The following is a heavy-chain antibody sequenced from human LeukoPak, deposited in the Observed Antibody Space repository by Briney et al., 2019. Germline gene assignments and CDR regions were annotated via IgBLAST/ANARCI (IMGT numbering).Heavy chain of an antibody. J-gene: IGHJ4*02. V-gene: IGHV3-23*01. CDR3: AKRKLVVAAFDY. D-gene: IGHD6-19*01. CDR1: GFTFSSYA. CDR2: ISAGGGST. Sequence: GGSLRLSCAASGFTFSSYAMSWVRQAPGTGLKWVSAISAGGGSTHYADSVTGRFTISRDNSKNTLYLQMNSLRAEDTAVYYCAKRKLVVAAFDYWGQGTQVTVSS.